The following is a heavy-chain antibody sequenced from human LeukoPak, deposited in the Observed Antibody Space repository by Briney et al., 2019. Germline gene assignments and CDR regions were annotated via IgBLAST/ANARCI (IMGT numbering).Heavy chain of an antibody. V-gene: IGHV3-43*01. CDR3: AKDPRGDYDILTGYSLPDY. Sequence: SGGSLRLSCAASGFTFYDYTMHWVRQATGKGREWVSLISWDGGSTYYADSVKGRFTISRDNTKNSLYLQMNSLRTEDTALYYCAKDPRGDYDILTGYSLPDYWGQGTLVTVSS. CDR2: ISWDGGST. D-gene: IGHD3-9*01. CDR1: GFTFYDYT. J-gene: IGHJ4*02.